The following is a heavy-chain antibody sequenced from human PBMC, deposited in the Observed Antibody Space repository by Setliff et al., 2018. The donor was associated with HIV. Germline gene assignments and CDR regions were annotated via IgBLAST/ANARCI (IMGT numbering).Heavy chain of an antibody. CDR2: INQSGNT. CDR1: GGPLSGYY. J-gene: IGHJ2*01. V-gene: IGHV4-34*01. CDR3: AREGGQGYSGSGSFYHRNFDL. Sequence: SSETLSLTCAVYGGPLSGYYWSWVRQSPGRGLEWIGEINQSGNTNFNPSLKSRLIISVDTSKSQFSLKLTSVTAADTALYYCAREGGQGYSGSGSFYHRNFDLWGRGTLVTVSS. D-gene: IGHD3-10*01.